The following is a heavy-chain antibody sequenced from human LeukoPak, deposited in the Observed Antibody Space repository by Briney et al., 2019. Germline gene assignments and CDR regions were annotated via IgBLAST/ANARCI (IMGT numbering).Heavy chain of an antibody. D-gene: IGHD1-7*01. CDR3: ARTSITGTTRWFDP. Sequence: GGSLRLSCAASGFTFSSYTMHWVCQAPGKGLDWVSSINSRSDTIFYAESVRGRFTISRDNVKNSLYLQLNSLRVEDTAIYYCARTSITGTTRWFDPWGQGTLVTVSS. V-gene: IGHV3-21*04. CDR2: INSRSDTI. J-gene: IGHJ5*02. CDR1: GFTFSSYT.